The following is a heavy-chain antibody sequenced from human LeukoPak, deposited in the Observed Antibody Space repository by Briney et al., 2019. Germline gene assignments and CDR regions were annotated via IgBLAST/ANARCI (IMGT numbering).Heavy chain of an antibody. V-gene: IGHV1-69*13. CDR3: ALTVAGTFDY. Sequence: ASVKVSCKASGGTFSSYAISWARQAPGQGLEWMGGIIPIFGTANYAQKFQGRVTITADESTSTAYMELSSLRSEDTAVYYCALTVAGTFDYWGQGTLVTVSS. CDR1: GGTFSSYA. J-gene: IGHJ4*02. CDR2: IIPIFGTA. D-gene: IGHD6-19*01.